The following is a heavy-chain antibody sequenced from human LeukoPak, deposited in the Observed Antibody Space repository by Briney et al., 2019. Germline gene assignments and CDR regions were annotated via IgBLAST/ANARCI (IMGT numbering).Heavy chain of an antibody. J-gene: IGHJ4*02. CDR1: GDSISGYF. Sequence: PSETLSLTCTVSGDSISGYFWSWTRQPPDKGLGWIGFMYDSGSTKYDPSLQSRVTISVDTSKNSFSLKLSSVTAADTAVYYCARHGGLRGGFYFDYWGQGALVTVSS. V-gene: IGHV4-59*08. CDR2: MYDSGST. CDR3: ARHGGLRGGFYFDY. D-gene: IGHD3-16*01.